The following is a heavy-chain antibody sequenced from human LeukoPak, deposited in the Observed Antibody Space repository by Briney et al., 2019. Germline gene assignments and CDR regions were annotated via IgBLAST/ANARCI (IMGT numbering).Heavy chain of an antibody. D-gene: IGHD2-15*01. Sequence: GGSLRLSCAASGFTFNRYAMSWVRQAPGKGLEWVSSIEASGENTYYADSVKGRFTMSRDNSKNTLYLQMNSLRGDDTAIFYCARDHISCTGGSCYSNNWGQGTLVTVSS. CDR1: GFTFNRYA. V-gene: IGHV3-23*01. J-gene: IGHJ4*02. CDR3: ARDHISCTGGSCYSNN. CDR2: IEASGENT.